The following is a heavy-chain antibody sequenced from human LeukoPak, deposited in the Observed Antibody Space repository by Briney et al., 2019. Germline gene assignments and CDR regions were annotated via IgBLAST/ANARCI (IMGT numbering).Heavy chain of an antibody. D-gene: IGHD3-10*01. V-gene: IGHV3-30*02. Sequence: GGSLRLSCAASGFTFSNYGMHWVRQAPGKGLEWMALIRYDGSDKYYADSVKGRFTISRDNSRNTLYMQMNSLRAEDTAVYYCAKDRGWYFDLWGRGTLVTVSS. J-gene: IGHJ2*01. CDR2: IRYDGSDK. CDR1: GFTFSNYG. CDR3: AKDRGWYFDL.